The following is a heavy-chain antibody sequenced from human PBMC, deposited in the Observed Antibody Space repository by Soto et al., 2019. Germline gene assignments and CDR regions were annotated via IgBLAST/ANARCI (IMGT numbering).Heavy chain of an antibody. J-gene: IGHJ6*02. D-gene: IGHD2-2*01. V-gene: IGHV6-1*01. CDR3: ARNPGVPAAPLYGMDV. Sequence: SQTLSLTCAISGDSVSSNSAAWNWIRQSPSRGLEWLGRTYYRSKWYNDYAVSVKSRITINPDASKNQFSLQLNSVTPEDTAVYYCARNPGVPAAPLYGMDVWGQGTTVTVSS. CDR1: GDSVSSNSAA. CDR2: TYYRSKWYN.